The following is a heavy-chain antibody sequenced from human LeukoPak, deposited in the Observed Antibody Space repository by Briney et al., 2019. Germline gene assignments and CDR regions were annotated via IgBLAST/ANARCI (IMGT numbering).Heavy chain of an antibody. D-gene: IGHD4-23*01. J-gene: IGHJ4*02. V-gene: IGHV4-4*02. CDR3: AKHGGRYFDS. Sequence: SETLSLTCAVSGVSISTNTWWSWVRQSPGKGLEWIGQTSHDGNADYTPTLKSRVTISVDKSKNQLSLKLNSVTAADSAVYYCAKHGGRYFDSWGQGTLVTVSS. CDR2: TSHDGNA. CDR1: GVSISTNTW.